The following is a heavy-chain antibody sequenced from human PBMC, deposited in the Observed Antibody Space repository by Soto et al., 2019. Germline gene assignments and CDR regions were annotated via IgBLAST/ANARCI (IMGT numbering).Heavy chain of an antibody. D-gene: IGHD3-3*01. Sequence: QLQLQESGPGLVKPSETLSLSCTVSGGSINTNGYYWAWIRQPPGKGLEWLGSIYYSGTTYYNSSLKSRVTISSDMSKNQFSLRLTSVTAADTAVYSCARHPSDYYASWGQGILVTVSS. CDR1: GGSINTNGYY. V-gene: IGHV4-39*01. CDR3: ARHPSDYYAS. J-gene: IGHJ5*02. CDR2: IYYSGTT.